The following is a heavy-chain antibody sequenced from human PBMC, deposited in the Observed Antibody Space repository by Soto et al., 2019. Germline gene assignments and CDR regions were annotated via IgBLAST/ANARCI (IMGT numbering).Heavy chain of an antibody. CDR3: ARADLVWFGELYWFDP. J-gene: IGHJ5*02. Sequence: QVQLQESGPGLVKPSETLSLTCTVSGGSISSYYWSWIRQPPGKGLEWIGYIYYSGSTNYNPSLKRRVTISVDTSKNQFSLKLSSVTAADTAVYYCARADLVWFGELYWFDPWGQGTLVTVSS. D-gene: IGHD3-10*01. CDR1: GGSISSYY. V-gene: IGHV4-59*01. CDR2: IYYSGST.